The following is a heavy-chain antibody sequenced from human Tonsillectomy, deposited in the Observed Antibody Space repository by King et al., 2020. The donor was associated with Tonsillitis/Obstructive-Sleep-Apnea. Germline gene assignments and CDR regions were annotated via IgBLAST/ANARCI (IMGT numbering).Heavy chain of an antibody. J-gene: IGHJ4*02. Sequence: VQLVESGGGVVQPGRSLRLSCATSGFTFSSYGMHWVRQAPGKGLEWVAVIWYDGGNKYYADSVKGRFTISRANSKNTLYLQMDSLRAEDTAVYYCASRTPALDYWGQGTLVTVSS. CDR3: ASRTPALDY. D-gene: IGHD2-2*01. CDR2: IWYDGGNK. V-gene: IGHV3-33*01. CDR1: GFTFSSYG.